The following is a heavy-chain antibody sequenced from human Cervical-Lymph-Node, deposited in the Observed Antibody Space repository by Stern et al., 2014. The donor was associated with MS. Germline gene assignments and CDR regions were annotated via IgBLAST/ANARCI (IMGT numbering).Heavy chain of an antibody. V-gene: IGHV1-18*01. CDR3: ARALLGSENAFDI. D-gene: IGHD2-15*01. CDR1: GYTFTRYG. J-gene: IGHJ3*02. Sequence: VQLVESGAEVKKPGASVKVSCKASGYTFTRYGISWVRQAPGIGLEWMGWISSYNGNPNYAQTLTGRVTMTTDKSTNTVYMEMRSLRSDDTAVYYCARALLGSENAFDIWGQGTMVTVSS. CDR2: ISSYNGNP.